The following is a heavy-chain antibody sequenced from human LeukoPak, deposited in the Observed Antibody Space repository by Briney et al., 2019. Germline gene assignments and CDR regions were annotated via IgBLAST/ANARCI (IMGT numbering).Heavy chain of an antibody. CDR3: ARDPARVGATDFDY. CDR2: ISSSSSYI. Sequence: PGGSLRLSCAASGFTFSSYSMNWVRQAPGKGLEGVSSISSSSSYIYYADSVKGRFTISRDNDKNSLYLQMNSLRAEDTAVYYCARDPARVGATDFDYWGQGTLVTVSS. V-gene: IGHV3-21*01. CDR1: GFTFSSYS. D-gene: IGHD1-26*01. J-gene: IGHJ4*02.